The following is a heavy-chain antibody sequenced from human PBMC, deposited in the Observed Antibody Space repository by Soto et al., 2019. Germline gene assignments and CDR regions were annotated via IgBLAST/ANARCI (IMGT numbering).Heavy chain of an antibody. CDR2: ISSSSSYT. CDR3: ARDLHDYVSFRFDP. Sequence: EVQLVESGGGMVKPGGSLRLSCAASGFTFSSYSMNWVRQAPGKGLEWVSCISSSSSYTYYADSVKGRFTISRDNAKNSLYPQMNSLRAEDTAVYYCARDLHDYVSFRFDPWGQGTLVTVSS. V-gene: IGHV3-21*01. D-gene: IGHD3-16*01. CDR1: GFTFSSYS. J-gene: IGHJ5*02.